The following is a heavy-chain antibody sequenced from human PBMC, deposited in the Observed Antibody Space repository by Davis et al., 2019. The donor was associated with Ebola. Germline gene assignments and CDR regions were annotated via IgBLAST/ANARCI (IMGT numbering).Heavy chain of an antibody. CDR2: INHSGSS. CDR3: ARTRVVVTAMYYYYYGMDV. Sequence: MPSQTLSLTCAVYGGSFSGYYWSWLRPLPGKGLEWIGEINHSGSSNYNPSLKSRVTISVDTSKNQFSLKLSSVTAADTAVYYCARTRVVVTAMYYYYYGMDVWGQGTTVTVSS. V-gene: IGHV4-34*01. CDR1: GGSFSGYY. D-gene: IGHD2-21*02. J-gene: IGHJ6*02.